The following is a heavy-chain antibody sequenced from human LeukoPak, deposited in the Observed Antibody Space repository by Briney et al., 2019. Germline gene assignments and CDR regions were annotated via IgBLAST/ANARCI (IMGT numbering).Heavy chain of an antibody. CDR1: DGSFSGYY. J-gene: IGHJ5*02. CDR3: ARRTYYYGSGSYVSRFDP. Sequence: PSETLSLTCAVYDGSFSGYYWSWIRQPPGKGLEWIGEINHSGSTNYNPSLKSRVTMSVDTSKNQLSLKLSSVTAADTAVYYCARRTYYYGSGSYVSRFDPWGQGTLVTVSS. V-gene: IGHV4-34*01. CDR2: INHSGST. D-gene: IGHD3-10*01.